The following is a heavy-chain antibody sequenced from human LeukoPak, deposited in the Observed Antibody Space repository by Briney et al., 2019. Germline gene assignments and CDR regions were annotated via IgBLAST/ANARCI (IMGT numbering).Heavy chain of an antibody. CDR3: ARSLRGYSGYKKVYYYYYMDV. CDR1: GYSFTNYW. V-gene: IGHV5-51*07. J-gene: IGHJ6*03. D-gene: IGHD5-12*01. Sequence: GESLKISCKGSGYSFTNYWIGWVHQMPGKGLEWMGIIYPGESDIRYSPSFQGQVTISADKSISTAYLQWSSLKASDTAMYYCARSLRGYSGYKKVYYYYYMDVWGKGTTVTVSS. CDR2: IYPGESDI.